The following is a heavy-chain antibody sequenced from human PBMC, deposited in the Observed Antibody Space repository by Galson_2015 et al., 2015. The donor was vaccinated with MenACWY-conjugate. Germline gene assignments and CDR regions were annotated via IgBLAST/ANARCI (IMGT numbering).Heavy chain of an antibody. V-gene: IGHV3-74*01. CDR1: GFTFSRYW. Sequence: SLKLSCAASGFTFSRYWMHWVRQSPGKGLEWVSRINSDGSAAYYADYVKGRFTISRDNAKNTLYVQMNSLRAEDTAVYYCATYCSSPSCYANGAYWGQGTLVTVSS. CDR2: INSDGSAA. D-gene: IGHD2-2*01. CDR3: ATYCSSPSCYANGAY. J-gene: IGHJ4*02.